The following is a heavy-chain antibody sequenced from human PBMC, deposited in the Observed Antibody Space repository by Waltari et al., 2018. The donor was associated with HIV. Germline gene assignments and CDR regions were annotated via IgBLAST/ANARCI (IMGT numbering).Heavy chain of an antibody. CDR2: IKNDGSEK. CDR1: GFTFSSYW. V-gene: IGHV3-7*04. J-gene: IGHJ4*02. CDR3: ARGGFYGSGSKVN. D-gene: IGHD3-10*01. Sequence: EVQLVESGGGLVQPGGSLRLSCAASGFTFSSYWMGWVRQAPGKGLEWVANIKNDGSEKAYVDSVNGRSTTSRDNAENSLYLQMNSLRAEDTAVYYCARGGFYGSGSKVNWGQGTLVTVSS.